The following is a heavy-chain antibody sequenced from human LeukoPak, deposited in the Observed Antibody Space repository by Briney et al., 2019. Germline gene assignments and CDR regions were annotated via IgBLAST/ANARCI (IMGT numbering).Heavy chain of an antibody. V-gene: IGHV4-39*07. CDR3: ARWARGLYYMDV. J-gene: IGHJ6*03. CDR1: GGSNGSSVYF. Sequence: PVPRSRTFTVSGGSNGSSVYFWGWSRHPPGKGLEWIGSIYYSGSTYYNPSLKSRVTISVDTSKNQFSLKLSSVTAADTAVYYCARWARGLYYMDVWGKGTTVTVSS. CDR2: IYYSGST.